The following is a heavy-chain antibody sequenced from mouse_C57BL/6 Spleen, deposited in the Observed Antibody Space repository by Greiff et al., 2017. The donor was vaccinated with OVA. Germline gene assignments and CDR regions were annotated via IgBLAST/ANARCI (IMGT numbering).Heavy chain of an antibody. Sequence: EVKLMESGPGMVKPSQSLSLTCTVTGYSITSGYDWHWIRHFPGNKLEWMGYISYSGSTNYNPSLKSRISITHDTSKNHFFLKLNSVTTEDTATYYCARDRYGSSYWYFDVWGTGTTVTVSS. CDR2: ISYSGST. CDR1: GYSITSGYD. CDR3: ARDRYGSSYWYFDV. D-gene: IGHD1-1*01. V-gene: IGHV3-1*01. J-gene: IGHJ1*03.